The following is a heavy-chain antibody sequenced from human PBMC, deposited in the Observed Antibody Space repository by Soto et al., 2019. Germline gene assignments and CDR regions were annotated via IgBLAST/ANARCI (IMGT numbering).Heavy chain of an antibody. CDR3: VKGLNYNFDNIGFHG. CDR1: VFTFDDYA. CDR2: ISWNSGSA. V-gene: IGHV3-9*01. J-gene: IGHJ4*02. Sequence: SLRLSCSASVFTFDDYAMHWVRQLPGKGLEWVSGISWNSGSAAYMDSVKGRFLISRDNAKKSLFLQMRSLRPEDTALYYCVKGLNYNFDNIGFHGWGQGTLVTVSS. D-gene: IGHD3-22*01.